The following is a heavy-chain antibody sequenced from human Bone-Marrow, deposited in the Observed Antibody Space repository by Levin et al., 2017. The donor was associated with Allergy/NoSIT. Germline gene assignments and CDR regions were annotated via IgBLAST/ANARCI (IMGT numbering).Heavy chain of an antibody. J-gene: IGHJ4*02. CDR3: AKEKHGRGRAGDFDF. D-gene: IGHD3-10*01. Sequence: PGGSLRLSCAASGFTFSTSVMHWVRQAPGKGLEWVTGVSLNGANKHYADSVKGRFTISRDNSENTLYLQMNSLRPDDTATYYCAKEKHGRGRAGDFDFRGQGTLVSVSS. CDR2: VSLNGANK. V-gene: IGHV3-30*18. CDR1: GFTFSTSV.